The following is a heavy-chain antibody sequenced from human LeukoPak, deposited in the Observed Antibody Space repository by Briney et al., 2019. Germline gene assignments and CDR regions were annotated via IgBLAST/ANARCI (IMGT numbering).Heavy chain of an antibody. D-gene: IGHD6-6*01. V-gene: IGHV3-74*01. CDR1: GFTFSSYW. CDR3: ARGGRSIAARILWYFDL. Sequence: GGSLRLSCAASGFTFSSYWMHWVRQAPGKGLVWVSRINSDGSSTSYADSVKGRFTISRDNAKNTLYLQMNSLRVGDTAVYYCARGGRSIAARILWYFDLWGRGTLVTVSS. CDR2: INSDGSST. J-gene: IGHJ2*01.